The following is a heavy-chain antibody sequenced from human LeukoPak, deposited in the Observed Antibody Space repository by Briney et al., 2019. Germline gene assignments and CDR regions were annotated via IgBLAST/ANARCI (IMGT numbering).Heavy chain of an antibody. CDR1: DFTFSSFS. CDR2: ITSTSTI. V-gene: IGHV3-48*02. Sequence: SGGSLRLSCAASDFTFSSFSMNWVGQAPGKGLEWVSLITSTSTIYYADSVKGRFTLSRDNAKNSLYLQMNSLRDEDTAVYYCARAQYYYDSYPIDFDSWGQGTLVTVSS. D-gene: IGHD3-22*01. J-gene: IGHJ4*02. CDR3: ARAQYYYDSYPIDFDS.